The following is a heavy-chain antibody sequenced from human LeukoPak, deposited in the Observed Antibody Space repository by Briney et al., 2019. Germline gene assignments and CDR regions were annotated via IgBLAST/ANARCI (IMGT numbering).Heavy chain of an antibody. CDR1: GFTFITYA. V-gene: IGHV3-23*01. J-gene: IGHJ4*02. CDR3: AKAGSIRFGY. CDR2: ISGSGTGGRT. Sequence: GGSLRLSCAASGFTFITYAMSWVRQAPGKGLEWVSGISGSGTGGRTYYADSVKGRFTISRDNSKNTLYLQMNSLRAEDTAVYYCAKAGSIRFGYWGQGTLVTVSS. D-gene: IGHD1-26*01.